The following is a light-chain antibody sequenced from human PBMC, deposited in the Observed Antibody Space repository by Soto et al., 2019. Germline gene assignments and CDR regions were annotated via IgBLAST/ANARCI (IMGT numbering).Light chain of an antibody. V-gene: IGLV2-14*01. CDR2: EVS. Sequence: QSVPTQPASVSGSPGQSITISCTGTSSDVGGYNYVSWYQQHPGKAPKLMIYEVSKRPSGVSNRFSGDKSGNTASLTISRLHAEDEADYYCSSYTSSSTYVFGTGTRSPS. CDR3: SSYTSSSTYV. CDR1: SSDVGGYNY. J-gene: IGLJ1*01.